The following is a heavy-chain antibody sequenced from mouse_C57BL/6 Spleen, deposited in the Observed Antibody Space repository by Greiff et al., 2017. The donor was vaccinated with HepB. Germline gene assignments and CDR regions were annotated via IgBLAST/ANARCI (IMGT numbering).Heavy chain of an antibody. Sequence: VQLQQSGAELARPGASVKMSCKASGYTFTSYTMHWVKQRPGQGLEWIGYINPSSGYTKYNQKFKDKATLTADKSSSTAYMQLSSLTSEDSAVYYCARTTTTVVNYFDYWGQGTTLTVSS. V-gene: IGHV1-4*01. CDR3: ARTTTTVVNYFDY. CDR1: GYTFTSYT. CDR2: INPSSGYT. J-gene: IGHJ2*01. D-gene: IGHD1-1*01.